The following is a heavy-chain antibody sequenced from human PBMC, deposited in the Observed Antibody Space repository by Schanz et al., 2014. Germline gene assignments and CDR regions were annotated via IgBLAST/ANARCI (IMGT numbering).Heavy chain of an antibody. CDR2: TNGYNFHT. V-gene: IGHV1-18*01. J-gene: IGHJ4*02. CDR1: GYTFSSTG. Sequence: QVPLEQSGTEVKEPGASVKVSCKASGYTFSSTGFSWVRQAPGQGLEWMGWTNGYNFHTNYARKFRGRVTMTTDTSTSTVYLELRSLRSDDTAVYYCARDRDQWDVNFCDYWGRGTLVIVSS. CDR3: ARDRDQWDVNFCDY. D-gene: IGHD1-26*01.